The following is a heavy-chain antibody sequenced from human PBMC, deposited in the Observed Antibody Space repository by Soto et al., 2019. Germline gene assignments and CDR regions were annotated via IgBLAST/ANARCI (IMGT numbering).Heavy chain of an antibody. Sequence: GGSLRLSCAASGFTFSNYAMHWVRQAPGKGLEWVALTSYDGNNEYYTDSVKGRFTISRDNSKNTLFLQMNSPRPEDTAVYYCAKDKGVFNWATSYFDYWGQGALVTV. CDR2: TSYDGNNE. V-gene: IGHV3-30*18. CDR3: AKDKGVFNWATSYFDY. J-gene: IGHJ4*02. D-gene: IGHD1-1*01. CDR1: GFTFSNYA.